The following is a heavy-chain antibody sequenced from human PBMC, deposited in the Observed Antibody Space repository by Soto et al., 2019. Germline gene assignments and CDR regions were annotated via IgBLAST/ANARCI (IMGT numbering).Heavy chain of an antibody. CDR2: IDPSDSYT. J-gene: IGHJ6*02. CDR3: VSCIAAAAMGNYNGMEV. CDR1: GYSFTSYW. Sequence: LGESLKISCKGSGYSFTSYWISWVRQMPGKGLEWMGRIDPSDSYTNYSPSFQGHVTISADKSISTAYLQWSSLKASDTAMYYCVSCIAAAAMGNYNGMEVWGQGTTVTVSS. V-gene: IGHV5-10-1*01. D-gene: IGHD6-25*01.